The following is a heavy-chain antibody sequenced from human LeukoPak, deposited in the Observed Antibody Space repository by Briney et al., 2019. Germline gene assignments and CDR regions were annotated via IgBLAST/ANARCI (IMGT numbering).Heavy chain of an antibody. J-gene: IGHJ4*02. CDR1: GFTFSSYA. CDR3: AKGFGWFGELLDYFDY. Sequence: GGSLRLSCAASGFTFSSYAMSWVRQAPGKGLEWVSAISGSGGSTYYADSVKGRFTISRDNSKNTLYLHMSSLRAEDTAVYYCAKGFGWFGELLDYFDYWGQGTLVTVSS. CDR2: ISGSGGST. D-gene: IGHD3-10*01. V-gene: IGHV3-23*01.